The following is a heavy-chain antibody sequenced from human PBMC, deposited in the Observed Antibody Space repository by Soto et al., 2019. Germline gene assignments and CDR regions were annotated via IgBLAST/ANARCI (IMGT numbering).Heavy chain of an antibody. CDR2: ISSSSSTI. CDR1: GFTFSSYS. V-gene: IGHV3-48*02. CDR3: ARDEFYYYDSSGYWEGFDY. Sequence: PGGSLRLSCAASGFTFSSYSMNWVRQAPGKGLEWVSYISSSSSTIYYADSVKGRFTISRDNAKNSLYLQMNSLRDEDTAVYYCARDEFYYYDSSGYWEGFDYWGQGTLVTVSS. D-gene: IGHD3-22*01. J-gene: IGHJ4*02.